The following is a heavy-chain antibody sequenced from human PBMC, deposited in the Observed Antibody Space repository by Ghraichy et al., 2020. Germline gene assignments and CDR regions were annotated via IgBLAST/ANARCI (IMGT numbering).Heavy chain of an antibody. Sequence: ASVKVSCKASGYTFTGYYIHWVRQAPGQGLEWMGRINPNSGGTNYEQRFHGRVTMTRDTFINTAYMELSRLRSDDTAVYYCARDGTSGWSDYWGQGTLVTVSS. V-gene: IGHV1-2*06. D-gene: IGHD6-19*01. J-gene: IGHJ4*02. CDR3: ARDGTSGWSDY. CDR1: GYTFTGYY. CDR2: INPNSGGT.